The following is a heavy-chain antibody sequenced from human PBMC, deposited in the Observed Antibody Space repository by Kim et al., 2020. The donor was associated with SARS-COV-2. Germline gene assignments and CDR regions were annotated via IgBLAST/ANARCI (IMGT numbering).Heavy chain of an antibody. V-gene: IGHV3-72*01. J-gene: IGHJ5*02. CDR2: STT. Sequence: STTPYAASVKGGFIISRDDSDNSLSLQMNSLKTEDTAVYYCTRGYNGLDPWGQGTLITVS. CDR3: TRGYNGLDP. D-gene: IGHD1-1*01.